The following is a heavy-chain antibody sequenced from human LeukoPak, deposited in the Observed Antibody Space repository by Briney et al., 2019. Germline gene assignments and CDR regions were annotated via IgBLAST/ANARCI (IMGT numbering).Heavy chain of an antibody. J-gene: IGHJ3*02. CDR2: INPSGGGT. Sequence: ASVKVSCKASGYTFSSYYMHWVRQAPGQGLEWMGIINPSGGGTSYAQKFQGRVTMTGDTSTSTVYMDLSSLRSEDTAMNYCARGYYDTRGSAFDIWGQGTMVTVSS. V-gene: IGHV1-46*01. CDR3: ARGYYDTRGSAFDI. D-gene: IGHD3-22*01. CDR1: GYTFSSYY.